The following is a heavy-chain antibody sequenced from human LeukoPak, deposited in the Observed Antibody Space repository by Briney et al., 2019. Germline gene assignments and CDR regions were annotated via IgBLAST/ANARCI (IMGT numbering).Heavy chain of an antibody. V-gene: IGHV1-2*02. D-gene: IGHD1-26*01. CDR1: GYTFTGYY. CDR3: AKDGVSFNKRWDWFDP. J-gene: IGHJ5*02. Sequence: ASVKVSCKASGYTFTGYYMHWVRQAPGQGLEWMGWINPNSGGTNYAQKFQGRVTMTRDTSISTAYMELSRLRSDDTAVYYCAKDGVSFNKRWDWFDPWGQGTLVTVSS. CDR2: INPNSGGT.